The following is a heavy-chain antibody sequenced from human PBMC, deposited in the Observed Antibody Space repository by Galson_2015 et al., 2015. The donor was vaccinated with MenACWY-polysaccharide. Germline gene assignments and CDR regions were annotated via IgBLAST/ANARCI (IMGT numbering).Heavy chain of an antibody. D-gene: IGHD2-15*01. J-gene: IGHJ6*02. Sequence: LTCTVSGGSISSSNYYWGWIRQSPEKGLEWIGTISYSGSTYYNPSLKSRVTISVDTSKNQFSLKLSSVTAADTAVYYCASRLAQVGVAGYGYGMDVWGQGTTVTVSS. V-gene: IGHV4-39*01. CDR1: GGSISSSNYY. CDR3: ASRLAQVGVAGYGYGMDV. CDR2: ISYSGST.